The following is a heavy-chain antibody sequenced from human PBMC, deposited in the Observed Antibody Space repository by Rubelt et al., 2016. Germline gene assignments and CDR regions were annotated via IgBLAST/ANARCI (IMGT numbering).Heavy chain of an antibody. CDR2: ISAYNGNT. CDR3: ARVSGYDPFYYYGMDV. J-gene: IGHJ6*02. Sequence: WVRQAPGQGLEWMGWISAYNGNTNYAQKLQGRLTMTPDTSTSTAYMELRSLRSDDTAVYYCARVSGYDPFYYYGMDVWGQGTTVTVSS. V-gene: IGHV1-18*01. D-gene: IGHD5-12*01.